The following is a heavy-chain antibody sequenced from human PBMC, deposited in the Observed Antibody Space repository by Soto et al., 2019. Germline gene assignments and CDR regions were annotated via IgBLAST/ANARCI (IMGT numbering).Heavy chain of an antibody. CDR3: ARDRGRLRIRMAWFDP. V-gene: IGHV4-38-2*02. Sequence: SETLSLTCAVSGYSISSGYYWGRIRQPPVKGLEWIGSIYHSGVTYYNPSLKSRVTISVDTSKNQFSLKLSSVTAADTAVYYCARDRGRLRIRMAWFDPWGQGTLVTVS. CDR1: GYSISSGYY. J-gene: IGHJ5*02. CDR2: IYHSGVT. D-gene: IGHD5-12*01.